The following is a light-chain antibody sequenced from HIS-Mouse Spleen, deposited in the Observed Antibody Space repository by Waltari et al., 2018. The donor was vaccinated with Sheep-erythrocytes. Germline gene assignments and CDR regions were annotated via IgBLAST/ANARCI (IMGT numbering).Light chain of an antibody. J-gene: IGLJ1*01. V-gene: IGLV2-11*01. Sequence: QSALTQPRSVSGSPGQSVTISCTGTSSDVGGYNYVSWYQQHPGKAPKLMIYDVSKRPSGVPDRFSGFKSGNPASLTISGLQAEDEADYYCCSYAGSYHHVFATGTKVTVL. CDR1: SSDVGGYNY. CDR2: DVS. CDR3: CSYAGSYHHV.